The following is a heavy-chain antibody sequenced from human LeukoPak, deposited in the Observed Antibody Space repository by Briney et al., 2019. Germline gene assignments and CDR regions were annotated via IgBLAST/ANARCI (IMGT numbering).Heavy chain of an antibody. V-gene: IGHV4-59*01. Sequence: PSETLSLTCTVSGGSISSYYWSWIRQPPGKGLEWIGYIYYSGDTNYNPSLKSRVSVSVDTSKKQFSLNLRSVTAADTAVYYCVRGPYGSSISNWFDPWGQGILVAVSS. CDR3: VRGPYGSSISNWFDP. D-gene: IGHD3-10*01. CDR1: GGSISSYY. CDR2: IYYSGDT. J-gene: IGHJ5*02.